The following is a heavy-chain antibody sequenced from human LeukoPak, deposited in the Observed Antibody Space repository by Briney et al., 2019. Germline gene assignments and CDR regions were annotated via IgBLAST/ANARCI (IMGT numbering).Heavy chain of an antibody. Sequence: PGGSLRLSCAASGFTFSTYGMRWVRQAPGKGLEWVAVISFDGTNKYYTDSVKGRFTISRDNSKNTLYLQMNSLRAEDTAVYYCAKGGYFKDYWGQGTLVTVSS. CDR3: AKGGYFKDY. D-gene: IGHD3-22*01. CDR2: ISFDGTNK. V-gene: IGHV3-30*18. J-gene: IGHJ4*02. CDR1: GFTFSTYG.